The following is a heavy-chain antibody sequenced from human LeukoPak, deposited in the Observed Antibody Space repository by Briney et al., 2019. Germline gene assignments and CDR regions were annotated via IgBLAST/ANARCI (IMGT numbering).Heavy chain of an antibody. CDR3: ARQLGVLRFLEWTPQGGY. J-gene: IGHJ4*02. V-gene: IGHV4-38-2*01. CDR2: IYHSGCT. CDR1: GYSISSGYY. Sequence: SETLSLTCAVSGYSISSGYYWGWIRQPPGKGLEWIGSIYHSGCTYYNPSLKSRVTISVDTSKNQFSLKLSSVTAADTAVYYCARQLGVLRFLEWTPQGGYWGQGTLVTVSS. D-gene: IGHD3-3*01.